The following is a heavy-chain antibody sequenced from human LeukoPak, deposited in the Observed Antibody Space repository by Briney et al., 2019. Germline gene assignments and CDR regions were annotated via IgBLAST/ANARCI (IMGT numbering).Heavy chain of an antibody. CDR1: GFTFSSYA. CDR3: AKPFIVGATGYYYYYMDV. J-gene: IGHJ6*03. D-gene: IGHD1-26*01. V-gene: IGHV3-23*01. Sequence: PGGSLRLSCAASGFTFSSYAMSWVRQAPGKGLEWVSAISGSGGSTYYADSVKGRFTISRDNSKNTLYLQMNSLRAEDTAVYYCAKPFIVGATGYYYYYMDVWGKGITVTVSS. CDR2: ISGSGGST.